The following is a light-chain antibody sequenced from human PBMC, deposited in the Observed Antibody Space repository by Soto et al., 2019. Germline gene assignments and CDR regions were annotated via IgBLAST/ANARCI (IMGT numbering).Light chain of an antibody. Sequence: DIPRTQSPSSPSASVGDSVTITRRASQSIVTYLNWYLQKPGKAPKLLIYAASNLQSGVPSRFSGSGSGTDFTLTISSLQPEDFATYFCQQSYSTPPWTFVQGTKVDI. CDR3: QQSYSTPPWT. V-gene: IGKV1-39*01. CDR2: AAS. J-gene: IGKJ1*01. CDR1: QSIVTY.